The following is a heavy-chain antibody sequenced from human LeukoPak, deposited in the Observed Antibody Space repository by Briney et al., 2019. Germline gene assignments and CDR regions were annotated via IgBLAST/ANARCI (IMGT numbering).Heavy chain of an antibody. D-gene: IGHD6-13*01. CDR2: ISYDGSNK. J-gene: IGHJ4*02. CDR1: GFTFSSYA. V-gene: IGHV3-30-3*01. Sequence: QAGGSLRLSCAASGFTFSSYAMHWVRQAPGKGLEWVAVISYDGSNKYYADSVKGRFTISRDNSKNTLYLQMNSLRAEDTAVYYCATIAAAGIPIKDFDYWGQGTLVTVSS. CDR3: ATIAAAGIPIKDFDY.